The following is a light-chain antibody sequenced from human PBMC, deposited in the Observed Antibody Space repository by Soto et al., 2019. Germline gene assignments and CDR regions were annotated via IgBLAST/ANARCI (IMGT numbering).Light chain of an antibody. CDR1: QSVSSSY. CDR2: GAS. Sequence: EIVLTQSPGTLSLSPGERATLSCRASQSVSSSYLAWYQQKHGQAPRLLIYGASSRATGIPDRFSGSGSGTAFTLTISRLEPEDVAVDYCQQYGSSPRTFGQGTKVDIK. J-gene: IGKJ1*01. CDR3: QQYGSSPRT. V-gene: IGKV3-20*01.